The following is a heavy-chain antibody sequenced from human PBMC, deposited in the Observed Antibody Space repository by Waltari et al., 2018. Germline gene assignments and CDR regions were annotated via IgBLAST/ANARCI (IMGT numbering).Heavy chain of an antibody. CDR3: ARDLNDAVSGPAY. Sequence: EVQLVESGGGLVQPGGSLRLSCAASGFTFSSYALHWARQASGKGLEYVSAISSNGGSTYYANSVKGRFTISRDNSKNTLYLQMGSLRAEDMAVYYCARDLNDAVSGPAYWGQGTLVTVSS. V-gene: IGHV3-64*01. CDR2: ISSNGGST. CDR1: GFTFSSYA. J-gene: IGHJ4*02. D-gene: IGHD1-1*01.